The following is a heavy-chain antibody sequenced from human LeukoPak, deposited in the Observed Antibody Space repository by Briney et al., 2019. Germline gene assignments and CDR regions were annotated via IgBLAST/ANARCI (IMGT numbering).Heavy chain of an antibody. CDR3: ARVRGDAFDI. CDR2: INHSGST. J-gene: IGHJ3*02. CDR1: GGSFSGYY. D-gene: IGHD1-26*01. V-gene: IGHV4-34*01. Sequence: SETLSLTCAVYGGSFSGYYWSWIRHPPGKGLEWIGEINHSGSTNYNPSLKSRVTISVDTSKNQFSLKLSSVTAADTAVYYCARVRGDAFDIWGQGTMVTVSS.